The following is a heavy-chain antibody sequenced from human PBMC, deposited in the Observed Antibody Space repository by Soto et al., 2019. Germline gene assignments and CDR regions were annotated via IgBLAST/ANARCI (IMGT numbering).Heavy chain of an antibody. V-gene: IGHV3-74*01. J-gene: IGHJ6*02. CDR1: GFTLTNYW. D-gene: IGHD6-6*01. Sequence: EVQLVESGGGLVQPGGSLRLSCAASGFTLTNYWMHWVRQAPGKGLVWVSRINSNGRSITYADSVKGRFTTSRDNATNTLYLQMNSLRAEDTAVYYCARGGAARAYYYYGMDVWGQGTTVTVSS. CDR3: ARGGAARAYYYYGMDV. CDR2: INSNGRSI.